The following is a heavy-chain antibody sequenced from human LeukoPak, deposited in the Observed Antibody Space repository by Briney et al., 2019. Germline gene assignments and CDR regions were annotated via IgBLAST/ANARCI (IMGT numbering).Heavy chain of an antibody. Sequence: SETLSLTCTVSGGSISSSGYYWGWIRQPPGKRLEWIGSIYYSGSTYYNPSLKSRVTISVDTSKNQFSLKLSSVTAADTAVYYCARVTLAGTPDYFDYWGQGTLVTVSS. V-gene: IGHV4-39*01. CDR1: GGSISSSGYY. D-gene: IGHD6-13*01. CDR2: IYYSGST. CDR3: ARVTLAGTPDYFDY. J-gene: IGHJ4*02.